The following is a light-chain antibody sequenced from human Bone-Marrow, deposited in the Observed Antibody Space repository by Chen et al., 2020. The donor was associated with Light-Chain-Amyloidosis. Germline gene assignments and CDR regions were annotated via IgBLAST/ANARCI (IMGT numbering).Light chain of an antibody. V-gene: IGLV2-14*01. CDR3: SSYTIPNTLV. J-gene: IGLJ1*01. CDR2: EVT. Sequence: QSALTQPASVSGSSGQSITIPCTGTSSDVGCDNHVSWYQQYPAKAPKLMIYEVTNRPSWVPDRFSGSKSDNTASLTISGLQTEDEADYFCSSYTIPNTLVFGSGTRVTVL. CDR1: SSDVGCDNH.